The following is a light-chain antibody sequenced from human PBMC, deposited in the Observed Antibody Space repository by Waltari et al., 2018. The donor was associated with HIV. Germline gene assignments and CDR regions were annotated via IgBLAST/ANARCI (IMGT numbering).Light chain of an antibody. CDR2: DAS. J-gene: IGKJ3*01. Sequence: ELVLTQSPATLSLSPGERATLFCRASQSVSSYLAWYQQKPGQAPRLLIYDASNRATGIPARFSGSGSGTDFTLTISSLEPEDFAVYYCQQRSNWLFTFGPGTKVDIK. CDR1: QSVSSY. V-gene: IGKV3-11*01. CDR3: QQRSNWLFT.